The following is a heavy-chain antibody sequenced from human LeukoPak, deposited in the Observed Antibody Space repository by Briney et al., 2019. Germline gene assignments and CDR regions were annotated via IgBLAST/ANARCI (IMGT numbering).Heavy chain of an antibody. CDR3: ARRAGGYSHPYDY. V-gene: IGHV3-53*01. CDR2: IYSGGTT. Sequence: GGSLRLSCAASGFTFSNYGLSWVRQAPGKGLEWVSLIYSGGTTYYADSVKGRFTISRDNSKNTLYLQMNSLRAEDTAVYYCARRAGGYSHPYDYWGQGILVTVSS. D-gene: IGHD4-23*01. CDR1: GFTFSNYG. J-gene: IGHJ4*02.